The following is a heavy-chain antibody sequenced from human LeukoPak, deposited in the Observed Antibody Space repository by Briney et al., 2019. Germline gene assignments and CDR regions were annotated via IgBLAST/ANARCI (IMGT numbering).Heavy chain of an antibody. J-gene: IGHJ4*02. V-gene: IGHV4-38-2*02. CDR3: ASIHRGDWYWDY. D-gene: IGHD2-21*02. Sequence: SETLSLTCTVSGYSVSSGYYWGWIRQPPGEGLEWIGNIYQSGSAYYNPSLESRLTISIDTSKNQLSLKLTSVSAADTAVYFCASIHRGDWYWDYWGQGTLVTVSS. CDR2: IYQSGSA. CDR1: GYSVSSGYY.